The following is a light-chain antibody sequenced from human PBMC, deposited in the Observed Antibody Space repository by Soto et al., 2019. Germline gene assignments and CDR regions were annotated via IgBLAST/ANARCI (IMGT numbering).Light chain of an antibody. J-gene: IGKJ1*01. Sequence: DIQMTQSPSSLSASVGDRVTITCRASQGIRNYLAWYQQKPGKVPKLLIYAASTLQSGVPSRFSASGSGTDFTLTISRLQPEDVATYYCQRYNASSTFGQGTKVEI. CDR1: QGIRNY. CDR3: QRYNASST. V-gene: IGKV1-27*01. CDR2: AAS.